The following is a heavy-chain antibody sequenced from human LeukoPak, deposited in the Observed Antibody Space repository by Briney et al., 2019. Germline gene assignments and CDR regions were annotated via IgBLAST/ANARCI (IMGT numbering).Heavy chain of an antibody. V-gene: IGHV1-69*04. D-gene: IGHD3-22*01. J-gene: IGHJ5*02. CDR3: AREGYYDSRARADWFDP. Sequence: ASVKVSCKASGGTFSSYTICWVRQAPGQGLEWMGRIIPILGIANYAQKFQGRVTITADKSTSTAYMELSSLRSEDTAVYYCAREGYYDSRARADWFDPWGQGTLVTVSS. CDR1: GGTFSSYT. CDR2: IIPILGIA.